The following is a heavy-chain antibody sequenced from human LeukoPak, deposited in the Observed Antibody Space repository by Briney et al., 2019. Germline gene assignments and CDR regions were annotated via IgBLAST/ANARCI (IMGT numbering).Heavy chain of an antibody. V-gene: IGHV3-11*06. CDR3: ARDLRFSNYFDY. J-gene: IGHJ4*02. CDR2: ISDNSANI. CDR1: GFTFSDYY. D-gene: IGHD3-3*01. Sequence: GGSLRLSCAASGFTFSDYYMSWIRQAPGKGLEWVSYISDNSANIQYADTVRGRFTISRDNAKKSMYLLMNSLRAEDTAIYYCARDLRFSNYFDYWGQGTLVTVPS.